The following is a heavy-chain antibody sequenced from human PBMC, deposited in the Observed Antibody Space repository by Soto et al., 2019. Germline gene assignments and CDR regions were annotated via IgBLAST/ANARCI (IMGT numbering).Heavy chain of an antibody. CDR1: GGTFSSYA. J-gene: IGHJ6*02. CDR3: ARGGQQLVPPYHYYYYGMDV. D-gene: IGHD6-13*01. CDR2: ITPIFGTA. V-gene: IGHV1-69*01. Sequence: QVQLVQSGAEVKKPGSSVKVSCKASGGTFSSYAISCVRQAPGQGLEWTGGITPIFGTANYAQKFQGRVTITADESTSTAYMELSSLRSEDTAVYYCARGGQQLVPPYHYYYYGMDVWGQGTTVTVSS.